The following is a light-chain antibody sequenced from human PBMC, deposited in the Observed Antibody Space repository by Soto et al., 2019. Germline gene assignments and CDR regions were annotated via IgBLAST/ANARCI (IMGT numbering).Light chain of an antibody. CDR2: DDR. CDR1: NIGSRS. V-gene: IGLV3-21*02. Sequence: SCELTQPPSLSVAPGQTASISCMGNNIGSRSVHWYQQKPGQAPVLVVYDDRDRPSGIPERFAGSNSGNTATLTISRVEAGDEADYYCQVWDSTSDHYVFGTGTKV. J-gene: IGLJ1*01. CDR3: QVWDSTSDHYV.